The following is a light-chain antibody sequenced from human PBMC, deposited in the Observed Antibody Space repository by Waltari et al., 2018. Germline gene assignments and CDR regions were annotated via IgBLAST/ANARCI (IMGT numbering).Light chain of an antibody. CDR2: AAS. CDR1: QGISNS. CDR3: QQYYSTPL. Sequence: DIQMTQSLSSLSASVGDRVTITCRASQGISNSLAWYQQKPGKAPKLLLYAASRLESGVPSRFSGSGSGTDYTLTISSLQPEDFATYYCQQYYSTPLFGQGTKLEIK. V-gene: IGKV1-NL1*01. J-gene: IGKJ2*01.